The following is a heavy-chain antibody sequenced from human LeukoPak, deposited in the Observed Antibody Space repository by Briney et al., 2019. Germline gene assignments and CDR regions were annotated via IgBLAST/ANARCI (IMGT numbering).Heavy chain of an antibody. V-gene: IGHV1-8*01. CDR1: GYTFTSYD. J-gene: IGHJ6*03. CDR2: MNPNSGNT. D-gene: IGHD3-16*01. CDR3: ARAPTWTGYYYYMDV. Sequence: ASVKVSCKASGYTFTSYDISWVRQATGQGLEWMGWMNPNSGNTGYTQKFQGRVTITRNTSISTSYMELSSLRSEDTAVYYCARAPTWTGYYYYMDVWGKGTTVTVSS.